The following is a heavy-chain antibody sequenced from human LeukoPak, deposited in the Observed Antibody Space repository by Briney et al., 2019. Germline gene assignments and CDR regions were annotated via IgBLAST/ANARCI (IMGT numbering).Heavy chain of an antibody. Sequence: GRSLRLSCAASGFTFSSYNMYWARQAPGKGLEWVASISAGSDYIFHADPVKGRFTISRDNAKNSLYLQMNSLRVEDTAVYYCARFGSGWYWEYWGQGALVTVSS. V-gene: IGHV3-21*06. CDR3: ARFGSGWYWEY. CDR1: GFTFSSYN. CDR2: ISAGSDYI. D-gene: IGHD6-19*01. J-gene: IGHJ4*02.